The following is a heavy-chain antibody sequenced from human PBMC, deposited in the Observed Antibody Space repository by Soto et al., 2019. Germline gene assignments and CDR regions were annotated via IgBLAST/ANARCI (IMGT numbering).Heavy chain of an antibody. Sequence: QVQLQESGPGLVKPSETLSLTCTVSGGSITRGGYYWSWFRQHPGKGLEWIGYIYNSGTTYYNPSLKSRVTISVDTSKNQFSLKLTSVTAADTAVYYCARDPAPWGQGTLVTVSS. J-gene: IGHJ5*02. CDR1: GGSITRGGYY. CDR2: IYNSGTT. CDR3: ARDPAP. V-gene: IGHV4-31*03.